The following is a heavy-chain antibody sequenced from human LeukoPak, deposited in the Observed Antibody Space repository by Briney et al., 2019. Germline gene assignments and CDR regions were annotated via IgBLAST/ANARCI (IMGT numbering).Heavy chain of an antibody. V-gene: IGHV3-21*01. CDR3: ARDGTYSSSWPYYYYYYMDV. CDR1: GFTFSSYS. J-gene: IGHJ6*03. CDR2: ISSSSSYI. D-gene: IGHD6-13*01. Sequence: GGSLRLSCAASGFTFSSYSMNWVRQAPGKGLEWVSSISSSSSYIYYADSVKGRFTISRDNAKNSPYLQMNSLRAEDTAVYYCARDGTYSSSWPYYYYYYMDVWGKGTTVTVSS.